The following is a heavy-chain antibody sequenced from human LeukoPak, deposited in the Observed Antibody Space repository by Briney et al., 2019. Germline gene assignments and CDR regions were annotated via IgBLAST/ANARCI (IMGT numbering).Heavy chain of an antibody. J-gene: IGHJ4*02. CDR2: IKQDGSEK. Sequence: GGSLRLSCAASGFTFSSYWMSWVRQAPGKGLEWVANIKQDGSEKKYVDAVKGRFTISRDNAKKSLYLQMNSLRAEDTAVYYCARGKYDSSGYPLLGFDYWGQGTLVTVSS. CDR1: GFTFSSYW. V-gene: IGHV3-7*01. CDR3: ARGKYDSSGYPLLGFDY. D-gene: IGHD3-22*01.